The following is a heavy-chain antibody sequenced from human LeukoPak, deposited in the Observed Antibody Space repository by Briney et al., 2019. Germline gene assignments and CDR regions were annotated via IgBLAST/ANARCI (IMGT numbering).Heavy chain of an antibody. V-gene: IGHV3-7*01. Sequence: PGGSLRLSCAASGFTFTSAMRWVRQAPGKGLEWVANIKQDGSEKYYVDSVKGRFTISRDNAKNSLYLQMNSLRAEDTAVYYCARDQNDYVWGSYRYRDYFDDWGQGTLVTVSS. D-gene: IGHD3-16*02. CDR2: IKQDGSEK. J-gene: IGHJ4*02. CDR1: GFTFTSA. CDR3: ARDQNDYVWGSYRYRDYFDD.